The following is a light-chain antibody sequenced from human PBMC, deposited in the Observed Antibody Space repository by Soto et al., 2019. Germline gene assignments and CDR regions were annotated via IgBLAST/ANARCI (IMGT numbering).Light chain of an antibody. J-gene: IGLJ3*02. Sequence: SYELTQPPSVSVAPGQTARITCGGNNIGSESVHWYQQKPGQAPVLVVYDVSDRPSGIPERFSGSNSGNTATLTIRRVEAGDEADYYCQVWDSSSDHPAVFGGGTKLTVL. CDR1: NIGSES. CDR2: DVS. CDR3: QVWDSSSDHPAV. V-gene: IGLV3-21*02.